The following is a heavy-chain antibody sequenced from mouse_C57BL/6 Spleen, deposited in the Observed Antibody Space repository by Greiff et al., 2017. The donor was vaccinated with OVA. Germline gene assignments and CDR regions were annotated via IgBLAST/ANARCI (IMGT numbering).Heavy chain of an antibody. CDR1: GYTFTSYW. Sequence: QVQLKESGAELAKPGASVKLSCKASGYTFTSYWMHWVKQRPGQGLEWIGYINPSSGYTKYNQKFKDKATLTADKSSSTAYMQLSSLTYEDSAIYCCARSESIYYGSRNYFDYWGQGTTLTVSS. D-gene: IGHD1-1*01. J-gene: IGHJ2*01. CDR2: INPSSGYT. V-gene: IGHV1-7*01. CDR3: ARSESIYYGSRNYFDY.